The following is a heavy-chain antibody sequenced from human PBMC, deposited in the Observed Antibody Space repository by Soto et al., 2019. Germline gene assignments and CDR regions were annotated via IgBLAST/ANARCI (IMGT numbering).Heavy chain of an antibody. J-gene: IGHJ2*01. D-gene: IGHD3-10*01. CDR2: INPNSGST. CDR3: ARGPDTGSGSSYFDL. V-gene: IGHV1-8*01. Sequence: ASVKVSCKTSGCTFSSYYVYWVGQATGQGLEWMGWINPNSGSTGYAQKFQGRVTMTRNTTISTAYMELSSLKSEDTAVYYCARGPDTGSGSSYFDLWG. CDR1: GCTFSSYY.